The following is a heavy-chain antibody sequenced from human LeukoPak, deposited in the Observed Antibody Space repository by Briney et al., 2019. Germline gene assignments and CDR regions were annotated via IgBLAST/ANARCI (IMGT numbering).Heavy chain of an antibody. CDR2: IWYDGSNK. CDR3: ARDQSSSSWFHFDY. Sequence: GGSLRLSCAASGFTFSSYGMHWVRQAPGKGLEWVAVIWYDGSNKYYADSVKGRFTISRDNSKNTLYLQMNSLRAEDTAVYYCARDQSSSSWFHFDYWGQGTLVTVSS. D-gene: IGHD6-13*01. CDR1: GFTFSSYG. J-gene: IGHJ4*02. V-gene: IGHV3-33*01.